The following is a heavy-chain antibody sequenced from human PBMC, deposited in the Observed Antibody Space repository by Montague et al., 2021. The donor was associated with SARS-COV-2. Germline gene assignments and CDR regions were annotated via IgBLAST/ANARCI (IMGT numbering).Heavy chain of an antibody. Sequence: SETLSLTCSVTGYSISSGYYWGWIRQSPGRGLEWIGAAHHGEGAYYNPSLKSRVTISVDTSKNQFSLKLSSVTAADTAVYYCARGRTVTTFYYYGMDVWGQGTTVTVSS. CDR1: GYSISSGYY. D-gene: IGHD4-17*01. CDR3: ARGRTVTTFYYYGMDV. V-gene: IGHV4-38-2*02. J-gene: IGHJ6*02. CDR2: AHHGEGA.